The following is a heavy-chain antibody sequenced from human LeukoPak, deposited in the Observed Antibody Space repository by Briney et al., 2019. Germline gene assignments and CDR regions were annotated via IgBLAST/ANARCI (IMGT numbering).Heavy chain of an antibody. V-gene: IGHV3-30*04. CDR2: ISYDGGQK. CDR3: ARANSSSWHYFDY. J-gene: IGHJ4*02. CDR1: GFTFSDYT. Sequence: GGSLRLSCAASGFTFSDYTMHWVRQAPGKGLEWVAVISYDGGQKYHADSVKGRFTISRDNSKNTVSLQMNSLRAEDPAVFYCARANSSSWHYFDYWGQGTLVTVSS. D-gene: IGHD6-13*01.